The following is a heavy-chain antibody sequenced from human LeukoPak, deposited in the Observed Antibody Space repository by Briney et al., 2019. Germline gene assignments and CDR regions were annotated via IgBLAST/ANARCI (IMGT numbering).Heavy chain of an antibody. Sequence: GGSLRLSCAASGFTFSSYAMSWVRQAPGKGLEWVSAISGSGGSTYYADSVKGRFTISRDNSKNTLYLQMNSLRAEDTAVYYCARRGHCINDVCYGFDYWGQGSLVTVSS. CDR3: ARRGHCINDVCYGFDY. V-gene: IGHV3-23*01. D-gene: IGHD2-8*01. CDR1: GFTFSSYA. J-gene: IGHJ4*02. CDR2: ISGSGGST.